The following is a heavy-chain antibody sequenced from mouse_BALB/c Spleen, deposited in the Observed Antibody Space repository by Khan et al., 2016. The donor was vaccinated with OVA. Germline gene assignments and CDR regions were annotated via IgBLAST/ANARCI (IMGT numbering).Heavy chain of an antibody. CDR1: GYTFTTYW. V-gene: IGHV1-7*01. CDR3: TRDRIDY. Sequence: VELVESGVELAKPGASVKMSCKASGYTFTTYWMHWVKQRPGQGLEWIGYINPTSGYTDYNEKFKDRATLSADKSSSTAYMQLSSLTSEDSAVYYCTRDRIDYWGQGTTLTVSS. CDR2: INPTSGYT. J-gene: IGHJ2*01.